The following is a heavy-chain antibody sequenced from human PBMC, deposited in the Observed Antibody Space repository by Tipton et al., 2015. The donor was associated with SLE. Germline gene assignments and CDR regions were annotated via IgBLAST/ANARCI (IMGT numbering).Heavy chain of an antibody. V-gene: IGHV4-39*07. D-gene: IGHD4-17*01. CDR3: ARDGTVTGDGMDV. Sequence: TLSLTCTVSGGSISSSSYYWGWIRQPPGKGLEWIGSIYYSGSTYYNPSLKSRVTISVDTSKNQFSLKLGSVTAADTAVYYCARDGTVTGDGMDVWGQGTTVTVSS. CDR1: GGSISSSSYY. J-gene: IGHJ6*02. CDR2: IYYSGST.